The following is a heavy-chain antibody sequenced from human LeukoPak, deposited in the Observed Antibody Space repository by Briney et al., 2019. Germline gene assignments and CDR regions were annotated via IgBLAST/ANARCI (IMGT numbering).Heavy chain of an antibody. CDR3: AREWYSSSWHPHDAFDI. D-gene: IGHD6-13*01. Sequence: SETLSLTCTVSGASISSYYWTWIRQPAGKGPEWIGRIHTSGSTNYNPSLKSRVTISVDTSKNQFSLKLSSVTAADTAVYYCAREWYSSSWHPHDAFDIWGQGTMVTVSS. CDR1: GASISSYY. J-gene: IGHJ3*02. V-gene: IGHV4-4*07. CDR2: IHTSGST.